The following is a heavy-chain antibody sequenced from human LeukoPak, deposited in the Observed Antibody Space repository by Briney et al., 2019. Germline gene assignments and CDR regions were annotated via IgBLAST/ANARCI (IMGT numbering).Heavy chain of an antibody. CDR1: GFTFSSYA. V-gene: IGHV3-23*01. Sequence: GGSLRLSCAASGFTFSSYAMSWVRRGPQKGLEWVSASPASGPKTYYTGSVRGRFTISRDNSKNTVYLQMQSLRAEDTAVYYCVKEASKTFGIYTADYWGQGTLVTVSS. CDR3: VKEASKTFGIYTADY. J-gene: IGHJ4*02. D-gene: IGHD3-16*01. CDR2: SPASGPKT.